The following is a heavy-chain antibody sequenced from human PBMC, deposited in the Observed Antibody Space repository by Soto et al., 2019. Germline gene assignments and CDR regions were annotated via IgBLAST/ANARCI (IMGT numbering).Heavy chain of an antibody. Sequence: EVQLVEAGGGLVQPGGSLRLSCAASGFTFSNYWMSWVRQTPGKGLEWVGNIRHDGGEKYYVDSVKGRFTISRDNAKNTLYLQMNSLRAEDTAVYYCARAARGAVLFWGQGTLVTVSS. CDR2: IRHDGGEK. V-gene: IGHV3-7*04. D-gene: IGHD3-3*02. J-gene: IGHJ4*02. CDR1: GFTFSNYW. CDR3: ARAARGAVLF.